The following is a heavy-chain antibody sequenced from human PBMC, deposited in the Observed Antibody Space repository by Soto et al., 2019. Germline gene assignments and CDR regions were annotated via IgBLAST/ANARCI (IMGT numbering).Heavy chain of an antibody. CDR1: GGTFSTYS. J-gene: IGHJ3*02. CDR3: TIGSWSGEVFDI. CDR2: IIPMLGVR. Sequence: QVQLVQSGAEVKKPGSSVKVSCKDSGGTFSTYSMFWVRQAPGQGLEWLGRIIPMLGVRNYAQRFQDRATITEGKNTATDQMELSSLRSENTALYYCTIGSWSGEVFDICGQGTMVTVSS. D-gene: IGHD2-21*01. V-gene: IGHV1-69*02.